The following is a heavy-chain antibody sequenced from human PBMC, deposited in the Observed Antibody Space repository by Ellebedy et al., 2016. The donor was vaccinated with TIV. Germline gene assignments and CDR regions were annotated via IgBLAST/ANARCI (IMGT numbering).Heavy chain of an antibody. CDR2: IKEDGSEK. V-gene: IGHV3-7*03. CDR3: AGGTGWLMDV. D-gene: IGHD6-19*01. Sequence: PGGSLRLSCAASGFTFTNYWMTWVRQAPGKGLEWVANIKEDGSEKYYVDSVKGRFTISRDNAKNSLFLQMNSLRAEDTAVYYCAGGTGWLMDVWGQGTTVTVSS. CDR1: GFTFTNYW. J-gene: IGHJ6*02.